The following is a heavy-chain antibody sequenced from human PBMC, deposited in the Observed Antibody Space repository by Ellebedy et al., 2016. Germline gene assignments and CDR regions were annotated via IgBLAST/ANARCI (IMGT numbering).Heavy chain of an antibody. D-gene: IGHD3-9*01. CDR2: INAGNGNT. V-gene: IGHV1-3*01. CDR3: ARGGVGLRYFDWLLHWFDP. J-gene: IGHJ5*02. CDR1: GYTFTSYA. Sequence: ASVKVSXXASGYTFTSYAMHWVRQAPGQRLEWMGWINAGNGNTKYSQKFQGRVTITRDTSASTAYMELSSLRSEDTAVYYCARGGVGLRYFDWLLHWFDPWGQGTLVTVSS.